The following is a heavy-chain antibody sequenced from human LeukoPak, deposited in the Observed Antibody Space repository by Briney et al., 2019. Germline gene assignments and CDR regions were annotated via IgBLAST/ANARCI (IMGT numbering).Heavy chain of an antibody. D-gene: IGHD6-6*01. CDR1: GYTFTGYY. J-gene: IGHJ5*02. V-gene: IGHV1-2*02. CDR2: INPNSGGT. CDR3: ARVGGIAARPGNWFDP. Sequence: ASPKVSCKASGYTFTGYYMHWVRQAPGQGLEWMGWINPNSGGTNYAQKFQGRVTMTRDTSTSTAYMELSRLRSDDTAVYYCARVGGIAARPGNWFDPWGQGTLVTVSS.